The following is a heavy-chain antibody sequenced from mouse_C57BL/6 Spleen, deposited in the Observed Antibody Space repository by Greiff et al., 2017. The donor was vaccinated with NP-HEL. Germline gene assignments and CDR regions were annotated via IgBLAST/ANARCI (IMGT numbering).Heavy chain of an antibody. V-gene: IGHV1-76*01. CDR3: LTGYYAMDY. Sequence: QVHVKQSGAELVRPGASVKLSCKASGYTFTDYYINWVKQRPGQGLEWIARIYPGSGNTYYNEKFKGKATLTAEKSSSTAYMQLSSLTSEDSAVYFCLTGYYAMDYWGQGTSVTVSS. CDR2: IYPGSGNT. J-gene: IGHJ4*01. D-gene: IGHD4-1*01. CDR1: GYTFTDYY.